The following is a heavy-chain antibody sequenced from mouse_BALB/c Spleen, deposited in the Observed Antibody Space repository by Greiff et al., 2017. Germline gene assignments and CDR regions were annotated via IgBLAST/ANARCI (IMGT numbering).Heavy chain of an antibody. CDR3: AREDDGYYFAMDY. J-gene: IGHJ4*01. CDR1: GYAFTNYL. CDR2: INPGSGGT. Sequence: QVQLQQSGAELVRPGTSVKVSCKASGYAFTNYLIEWVKQRPGQGLEWIGVINPGSGGTNYNEKFKGKATLTADKTSSTAYMQLSSLTSDDSAVYFCAREDDGYYFAMDYWGQGTSVTVSS. D-gene: IGHD2-3*01. V-gene: IGHV1-54*01.